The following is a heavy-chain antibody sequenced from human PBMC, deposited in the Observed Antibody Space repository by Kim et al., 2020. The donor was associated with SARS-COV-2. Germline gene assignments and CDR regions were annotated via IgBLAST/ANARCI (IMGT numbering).Heavy chain of an antibody. D-gene: IGHD3-3*01. CDR1: GGSFSGYY. Sequence: SETLSLTCAVYGGSFSGYYWSWIRQPPGKGLEWIGEINHSGSTNYNPSLKSRVTISVDTSKNQFSLKLSSVTAADTAVYYCARGSSGWSGYYYYYYGMDVWGQGTTVTVSS. J-gene: IGHJ6*02. CDR2: INHSGST. CDR3: ARGSSGWSGYYYYYYGMDV. V-gene: IGHV4-34*01.